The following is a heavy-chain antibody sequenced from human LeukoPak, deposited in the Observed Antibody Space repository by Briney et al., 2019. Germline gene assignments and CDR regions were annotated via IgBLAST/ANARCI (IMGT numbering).Heavy chain of an antibody. CDR2: IYYSGST. D-gene: IGHD2-15*01. Sequence: SETLSLTCTVSAGSISNYYWSWSRQPPGKGLGWIGYIYYSGSTNYNPSLKSRVTISIDTSKNQFSLKLSSVTAVDTAVYYCATWRYCSGGSCYGNYYMDVWGKGTTVTVSS. V-gene: IGHV4-59*01. J-gene: IGHJ6*03. CDR1: AGSISNYY. CDR3: ATWRYCSGGSCYGNYYMDV.